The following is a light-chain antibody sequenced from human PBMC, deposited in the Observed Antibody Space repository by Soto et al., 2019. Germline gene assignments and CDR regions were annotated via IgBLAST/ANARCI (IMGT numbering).Light chain of an antibody. Sequence: DIQMTQSPSALSASVGDRVTITCRASQSISVWLAWYQQKAGKAPNLLIYDASSLESGVPSRFSGSGSGTEFTPTISSLQPDDFATYYCQQYNSLWTFGQGTKVDIK. V-gene: IGKV1-5*01. J-gene: IGKJ1*01. CDR1: QSISVW. CDR3: QQYNSLWT. CDR2: DAS.